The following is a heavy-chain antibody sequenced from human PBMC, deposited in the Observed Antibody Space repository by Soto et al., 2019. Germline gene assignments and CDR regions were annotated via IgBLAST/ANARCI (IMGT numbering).Heavy chain of an antibody. CDR1: GFTFSSYA. D-gene: IGHD6-13*01. V-gene: IGHV3-23*01. CDR3: ARRGPGTYFDY. Sequence: GGSLRLSCAASGFTFSSYAMNWVLQAPGKGLEWVSVISGSGDSTYYADSVKGRFTISRDNSKNTLYLQMNSLRTEDTAVYYCARRGPGTYFDYWGQGTLVTVSS. CDR2: ISGSGDST. J-gene: IGHJ4*02.